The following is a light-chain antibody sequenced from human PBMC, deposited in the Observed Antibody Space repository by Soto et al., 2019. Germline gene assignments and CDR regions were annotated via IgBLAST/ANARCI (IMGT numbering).Light chain of an antibody. Sequence: EIVLTQPPGTLSLSPGERAPLSCRARQSVSSSYLAWYQQKPGQAPRLLIYDASNRATGIPARFSGSGSGTEFTLTISSLQSEDFAVYYCQQYNNWPPITFGQGTRLEIK. CDR3: QQYNNWPPIT. CDR2: DAS. J-gene: IGKJ5*01. CDR1: QSVSSSY. V-gene: IGKV3D-15*01.